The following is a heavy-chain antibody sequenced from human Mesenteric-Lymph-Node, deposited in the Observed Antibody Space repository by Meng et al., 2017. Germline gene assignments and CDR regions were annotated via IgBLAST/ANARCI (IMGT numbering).Heavy chain of an antibody. D-gene: IGHD7-27*01. V-gene: IGHV4-4*02. CDR2: IYHSGST. CDR1: GGSFSSSNW. J-gene: IGHJ2*01. Sequence: QVQLQQWGAGLLKPSGILSLTCAVYGGSFSSSNWWSWVRQPPGKGLEWIGEIYHSGSTNYNPSLKSRVTISVDTSKNQFSLKLSSVTAADTAVYYCASPLGILGIVDLWGRGTLVTVSS. CDR3: ASPLGILGIVDL.